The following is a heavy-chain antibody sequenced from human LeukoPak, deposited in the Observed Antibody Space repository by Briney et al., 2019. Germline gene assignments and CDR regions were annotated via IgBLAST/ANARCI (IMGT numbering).Heavy chain of an antibody. J-gene: IGHJ5*02. CDR1: GFTFSSYG. CDR2: IWYGGSNK. V-gene: IGHV3-33*08. D-gene: IGHD4-17*01. Sequence: PGRSLRLSCAASGFTFSSYGMHWVRQAPGKGLEWVAVIWYGGSNKYYADSVKGRFTISRDNSKNTLYLQMNSLRAEDTAVYYCARVTYGDYVRRDLNWFDLWGQGTLVTVSS. CDR3: ARVTYGDYVRRDLNWFDL.